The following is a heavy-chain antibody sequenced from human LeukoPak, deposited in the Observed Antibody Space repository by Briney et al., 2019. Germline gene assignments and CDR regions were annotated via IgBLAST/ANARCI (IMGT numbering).Heavy chain of an antibody. CDR3: TTHGAVGYCSGGSCPTLFFVDY. J-gene: IGHJ4*02. CDR2: IKSKTDGSTT. V-gene: IGHV3-15*01. D-gene: IGHD2-15*01. CDR1: GFTFSNAW. Sequence: GGSLRLSCAASGFTFSNAWMSWVRQAPGKGLEWDGRIKSKTDGSTTDYAAPVKATFTISRDDSKNTLYLRMNSLKTEHTAVYYCTTHGAVGYCSGGSCPTLFFVDYWGQGTLVTVSS.